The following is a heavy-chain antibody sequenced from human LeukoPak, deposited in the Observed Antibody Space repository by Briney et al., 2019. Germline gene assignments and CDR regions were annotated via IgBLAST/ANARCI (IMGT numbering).Heavy chain of an antibody. CDR3: VRGGNNWNLNL. CDR2: IKHDGSDK. Sequence: GGSLRLSCAASQFTFSSHFMSWVRQAPGKGLEWVANIKHDGSDKYYVDSVKGRFTISRDNAKNSLYLQMNSLRAEDTAVYYCVRGGNNWNLNLWGQGTLVTVSS. CDR1: QFTFSSHF. J-gene: IGHJ5*02. V-gene: IGHV3-7*03. D-gene: IGHD1-1*01.